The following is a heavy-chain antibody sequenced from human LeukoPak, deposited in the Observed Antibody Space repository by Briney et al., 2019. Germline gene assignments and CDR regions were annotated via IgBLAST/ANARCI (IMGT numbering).Heavy chain of an antibody. V-gene: IGHV1-2*02. CDR1: GCSLTGYY. J-gene: IGHJ4*02. Sequence: ASVKVSCKASGCSLTGYYMHWVRQAPGQGLEWMGWINPNSGETGCAQQFQGRVSMTRDMSISTIYVELARLKSDDTAFYYCARWDGYSSSPDYWGQGSLVTVSS. CDR3: ARWDGYSSSPDY. D-gene: IGHD6-13*01. CDR2: INPNSGET.